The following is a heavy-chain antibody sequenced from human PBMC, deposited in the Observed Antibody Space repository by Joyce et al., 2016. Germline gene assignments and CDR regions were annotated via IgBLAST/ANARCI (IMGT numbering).Heavy chain of an antibody. CDR2: IKYDGSDK. J-gene: IGHJ4*02. CDR3: ARLDEHFDS. D-gene: IGHD6-6*01. V-gene: IGHV3-7*05. Sequence: DVYLVESGGGLVQPGGSLRLSCTASGFSFSRYWMSWVRQAPGKGLEWVASIKYDGSDKYSLDSVKGRFTISRDNAKNSLYLQMNTLRTEDTALYYCARLDEHFDSWGQGTLVTVSS. CDR1: GFSFSRYW.